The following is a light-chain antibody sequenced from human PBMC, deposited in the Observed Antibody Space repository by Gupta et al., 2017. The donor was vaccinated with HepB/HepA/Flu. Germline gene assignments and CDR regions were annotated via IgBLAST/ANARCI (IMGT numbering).Light chain of an antibody. Sequence: IVMTQSPDSLAVSLGERATINCKSSQSVFYGRNNKNYLAWYQQKPGQPPKLLIYWASTRESGVPDRFSGSGSGTDFTLTISSLQAEDVAVYYCQQYYSTPLTFGGGTKVEIK. CDR3: QQYYSTPLT. J-gene: IGKJ4*01. CDR2: WAS. V-gene: IGKV4-1*01. CDR1: QSVFYGRNNKNY.